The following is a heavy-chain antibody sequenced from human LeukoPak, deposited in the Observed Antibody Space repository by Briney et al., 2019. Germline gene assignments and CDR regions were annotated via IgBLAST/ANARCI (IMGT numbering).Heavy chain of an antibody. V-gene: IGHV4-59*08. Sequence: SETLSLTCSVSGDSINSNYWSWMRQPPGKGLEWIGYIYYGGSTNYNPSLKSRVTISVDTSKNQFSLKLSSVTAADTAVYYCARGVLEWLEYYFDYWGQGTLVTVSS. CDR3: ARGVLEWLEYYFDY. CDR2: IYYGGST. J-gene: IGHJ4*02. D-gene: IGHD3-3*01. CDR1: GDSINSNY.